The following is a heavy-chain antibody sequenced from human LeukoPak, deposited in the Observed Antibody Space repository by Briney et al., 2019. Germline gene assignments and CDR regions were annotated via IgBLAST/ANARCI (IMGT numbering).Heavy chain of an antibody. D-gene: IGHD6-19*01. V-gene: IGHV3-30-3*01. CDR1: GFTFSSYA. J-gene: IGHJ6*02. Sequence: GRSLSLSCAASGFTFSSYAMHWVRQAPGKGLEWVAVISYDGSNKYYADSVKGRFTISRDNSKNTLYLQMNSLRAEDTAVYYCARPDSSGWYDAYYYYGMDVWGQGTTVTVSS. CDR3: ARPDSSGWYDAYYYYGMDV. CDR2: ISYDGSNK.